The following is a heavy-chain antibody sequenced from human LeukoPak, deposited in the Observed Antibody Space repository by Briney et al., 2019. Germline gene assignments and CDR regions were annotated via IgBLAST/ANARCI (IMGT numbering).Heavy chain of an antibody. Sequence: GGSLRLSCAASGFTFSSSWMSWVRQAPGKGLQWVANIKHDGSEKYYVDSVKGRFTISRDNAKNSLYLQMSSLRAEDTAVYYCASASPYYYGIDVWGQGTTVTVSS. CDR1: GFTFSSSW. CDR3: ASASPYYYGIDV. V-gene: IGHV3-7*01. J-gene: IGHJ6*02. CDR2: IKHDGSEK.